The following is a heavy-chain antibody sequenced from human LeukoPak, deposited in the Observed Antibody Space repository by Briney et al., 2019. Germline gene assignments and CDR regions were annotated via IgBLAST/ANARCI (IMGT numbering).Heavy chain of an antibody. V-gene: IGHV4-34*01. D-gene: IGHD1-26*01. J-gene: IGHJ5*02. CDR1: IDSFSNYH. Sequence: PSETLSLTCAVYIDSFSNYHWNWIRQTPAKGMEWIGEVNESGGTNISPSLRSRVILSVDTSKNQFSLKLISVTVADTAINYCARGQGATVPQVGKNWFDPWGQGTRVTVSS. CDR3: ARGQGATVPQVGKNWFDP. CDR2: VNESGGT.